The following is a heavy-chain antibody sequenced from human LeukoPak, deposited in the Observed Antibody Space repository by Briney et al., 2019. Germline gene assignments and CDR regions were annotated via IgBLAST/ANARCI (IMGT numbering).Heavy chain of an antibody. CDR2: MNPNSGNT. J-gene: IGHJ4*02. Sequence: ASVKVSCKASGYTFTSYDINWVRQATEQGLEWMGCMNPNSGNTRYAQKFQGRVTITRNTSISTAYMEPSSLRSEDTAVYYCGRGASGAVRIYARPRGSGVWYYFDYWGQGTLVTVSS. CDR3: GRGASGAVRIYARPRGSGVWYYFDY. V-gene: IGHV1-8*01. CDR1: GYTFTSYD. D-gene: IGHD6-6*01.